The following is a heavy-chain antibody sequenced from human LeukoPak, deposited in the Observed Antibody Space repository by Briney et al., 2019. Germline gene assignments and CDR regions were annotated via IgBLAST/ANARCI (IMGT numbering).Heavy chain of an antibody. J-gene: IGHJ4*02. CDR2: INPNSGGT. CDR3: ARVDIAARVPDY. CDR1: GYTFTGHY. D-gene: IGHD6-6*01. V-gene: IGHV1-2*02. Sequence: GASVKVSCKASGYTFTGHYMHWVRQAPGQGLEWMGWINPNSGGTNYAQKFQGRVTMTRETSISTAYMELSRLRSDDTAVYYCARVDIAARVPDYWGQGTLVTVSS.